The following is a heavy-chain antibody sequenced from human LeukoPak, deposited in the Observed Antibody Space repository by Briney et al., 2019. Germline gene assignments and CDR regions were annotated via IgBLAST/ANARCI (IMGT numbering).Heavy chain of an antibody. CDR2: INPSGGST. Sequence: ASVKVSCKASGYTFTSYYMHWVRQAPGQGLEWMGIINPSGGSTSYAQKLQGRVTMTTDTSTSTAYMELRSLRSDDTAVYYCARINGVYYYYMDVWGKGTTVTVSS. J-gene: IGHJ6*03. D-gene: IGHD2-8*01. CDR3: ARINGVYYYYMDV. V-gene: IGHV1-46*01. CDR1: GYTFTSYY.